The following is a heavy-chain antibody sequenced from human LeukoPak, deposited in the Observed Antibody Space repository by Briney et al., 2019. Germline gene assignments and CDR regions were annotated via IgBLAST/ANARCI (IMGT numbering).Heavy chain of an antibody. J-gene: IGHJ4*02. CDR1: GGSISSYY. Sequence: SETLSLTCTVSGGSISSYYWSWIRQPPGKGLEWIGYIYYSGSTNYNPSLKSRVTISVDTSKNQFSLKLSSVTAADTAVYYCARGRRVWFGELKYYFDYWGQGTLVTVSS. D-gene: IGHD3-10*01. V-gene: IGHV4-59*01. CDR3: ARGRRVWFGELKYYFDY. CDR2: IYYSGST.